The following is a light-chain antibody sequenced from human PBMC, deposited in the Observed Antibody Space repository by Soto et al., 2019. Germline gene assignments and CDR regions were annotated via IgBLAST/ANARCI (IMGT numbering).Light chain of an antibody. J-gene: IGKJ1*01. CDR3: QQYVSSPWA. Sequence: DIVMTQSPATLSVSPGERATLSCRASQSVTNSFLAWYQQKPGQAPRLLIYGASRRATGTPDRFTGSGSGTDFTLTISRLEPEDFAVYYCQQYVSSPWAFGQGAKVDIK. CDR2: GAS. CDR1: QSVTNSF. V-gene: IGKV3-20*01.